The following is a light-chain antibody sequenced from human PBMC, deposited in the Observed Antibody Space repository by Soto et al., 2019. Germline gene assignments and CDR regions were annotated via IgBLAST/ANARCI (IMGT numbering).Light chain of an antibody. Sequence: EIVMTQSPATLSVSPGEGVTLSCRASQSVSNKLAWYQHKPGQAPRLLIYGASTRATGIPARFSGSGSGTEFTLTISSLQSEDFALYFCQQYDELPTFGPGT. CDR2: GAS. CDR1: QSVSNK. CDR3: QQYDELPT. J-gene: IGKJ3*01. V-gene: IGKV3-15*01.